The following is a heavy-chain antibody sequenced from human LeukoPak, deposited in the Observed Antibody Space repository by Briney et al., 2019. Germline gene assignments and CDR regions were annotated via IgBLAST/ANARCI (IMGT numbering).Heavy chain of an antibody. D-gene: IGHD6-6*01. Sequence: ASVKVSCKASGYTFPSYFMHWVRQAPGQGLEWMGIINPTGGSTTYAQKFQGRVTMTRDTSTSTVYMELSRLRSDDTAVYYCARTAARRFDYWGQGTLVTVSS. CDR3: ARTAARRFDY. CDR1: GYTFPSYF. V-gene: IGHV1-46*01. CDR2: INPTGGST. J-gene: IGHJ4*02.